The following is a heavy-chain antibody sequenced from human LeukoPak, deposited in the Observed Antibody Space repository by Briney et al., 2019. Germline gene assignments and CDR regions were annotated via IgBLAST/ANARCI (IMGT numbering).Heavy chain of an antibody. V-gene: IGHV4-39*01. CDR2: IYYSGST. CDR1: GGSISSSSYY. CDR3: ARRYDFWSGYSTPWLH. D-gene: IGHD3-3*01. Sequence: PSETLSLTCTVSGGSISSSSYYWGWIRQPPGKGLEWIGSIYYSGSTYYNPSLKSRVTISVDTSKNQFSLKLSSVTAADTAVYYCARRYDFWSGYSTPWLHWGQGTLVTVSS. J-gene: IGHJ4*02.